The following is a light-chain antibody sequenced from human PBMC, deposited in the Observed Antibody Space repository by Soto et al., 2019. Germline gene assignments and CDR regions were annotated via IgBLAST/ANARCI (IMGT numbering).Light chain of an antibody. CDR3: QQYGSSLFT. CDR1: QSVSSSY. CDR2: DAS. V-gene: IGKV3D-20*01. Sequence: IVLTQSPATLSLSPGERATLSCGASQSVSSSYLAWYQQKPGLAPRLLIYDASSRATGIPDRFSGSGSGTDFTLTISRLEPEDFAVYSCQQYGSSLFTFGPGTKVDIK. J-gene: IGKJ3*01.